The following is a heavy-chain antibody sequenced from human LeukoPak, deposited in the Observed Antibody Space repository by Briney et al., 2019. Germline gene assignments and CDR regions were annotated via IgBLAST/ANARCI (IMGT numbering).Heavy chain of an antibody. CDR2: ISGGSGTI. J-gene: IGHJ3*02. V-gene: IGHV3-23*01. CDR3: AKIMVRPTDSFDI. Sequence: GGSLRLSCAASGFTFSSYAMTWVRQAPGKGLEWVSVISGGSGTIHYADSVKGRFTISRDNSKNTLYLQMNSLGAEDTAVYYCAKIMVRPTDSFDIWGQGTMVTVSS. D-gene: IGHD3-10*01. CDR1: GFTFSSYA.